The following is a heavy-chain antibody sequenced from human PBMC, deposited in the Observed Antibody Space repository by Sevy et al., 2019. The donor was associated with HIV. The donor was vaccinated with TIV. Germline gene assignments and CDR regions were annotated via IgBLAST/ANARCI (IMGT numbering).Heavy chain of an antibody. V-gene: IGHV3-49*03. D-gene: IGHD3-10*01. CDR2: IRSKTYGGTT. CDR1: GFTSGDYI. J-gene: IGHJ6*02. Sequence: GGPLRLSCTPSGFTSGDYILTWFRQAPGKGLEWVGFIRSKTYGGTTEYAASVKGRITISRDDSKNIAYLRMNSLKTEDTAVYYCTRTSYYYDSGSYFGMDVWGQGTTVTVSS. CDR3: TRTSYYYDSGSYFGMDV.